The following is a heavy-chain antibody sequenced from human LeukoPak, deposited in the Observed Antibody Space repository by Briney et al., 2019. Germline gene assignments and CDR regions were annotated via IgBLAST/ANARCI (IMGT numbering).Heavy chain of an antibody. Sequence: ETLSLTCTVSGGSISSYYWSWIRQPAGKGLEWIGRIYPRGSTTYNSFFKSRVTISPDTSKNHFSLKLSSVTAADTAVYYCARGRYCTATTCDAGGDAFDIWGQGTMVTVSS. D-gene: IGHD2-2*01. CDR1: GGSISSYY. CDR2: IYPRGST. CDR3: ARGRYCTATTCDAGGDAFDI. V-gene: IGHV4-4*07. J-gene: IGHJ3*02.